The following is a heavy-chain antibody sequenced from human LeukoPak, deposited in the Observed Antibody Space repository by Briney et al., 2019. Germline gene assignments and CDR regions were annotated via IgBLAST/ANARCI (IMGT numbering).Heavy chain of an antibody. D-gene: IGHD4-23*01. CDR2: ISYDGSNK. CDR3: AKNSYGGNSEDAFDI. CDR1: GFSFSNYG. J-gene: IGHJ3*02. V-gene: IGHV3-30*18. Sequence: GRSLRLSCAASGFSFSNYGLHWVRLAPGKGLEWVAVISYDGSNKYYADSVKGRFAISRDNSKNTLYLQMNSLRAEDTAVYYCAKNSYGGNSEDAFDIWGQGTMVTVSS.